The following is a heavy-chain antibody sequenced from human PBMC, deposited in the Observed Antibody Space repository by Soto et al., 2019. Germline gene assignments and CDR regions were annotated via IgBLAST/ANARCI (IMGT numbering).Heavy chain of an antibody. J-gene: IGHJ4*02. CDR1: GGSISNAAYS. V-gene: IGHV4-30-2*01. CDR2: IYPSGMP. CDR3: ARERGGYGLFDS. D-gene: IGHD5-18*01. Sequence: TLSLTCPVSGGSISNAAYSWSWIRQPPGKGLEWIGYIYPSGMPFYNPSLRSRVTISIDRSNDQFSLNLKSVTAADTAVYYCARERGGYGLFDSWGQGTLVTVSS.